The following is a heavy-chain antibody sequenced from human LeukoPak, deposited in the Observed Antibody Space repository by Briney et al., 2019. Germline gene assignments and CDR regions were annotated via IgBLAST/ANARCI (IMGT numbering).Heavy chain of an antibody. CDR3: ASPGYCSGGSRRKPFDY. Sequence: PSETLSLTCAVYGGSFSGYYWSWIRQPPGKGLEWIGEINHSGSTNYNPSLKSRVTISVDTSKNQFSLKLSSVTAADTAVYYCASPGYCSGGSRRKPFDYWGQGTLVTVSS. J-gene: IGHJ4*02. CDR2: INHSGST. V-gene: IGHV4-34*01. D-gene: IGHD2-15*01. CDR1: GGSFSGYY.